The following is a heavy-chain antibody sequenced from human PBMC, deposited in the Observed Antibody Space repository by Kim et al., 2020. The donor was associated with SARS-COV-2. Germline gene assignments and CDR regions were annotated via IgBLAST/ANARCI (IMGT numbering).Heavy chain of an antibody. Sequence: INYHPTLKSRVTIAVDTSENQFSLKLSSVTAADTAVYYCARGGRNSGWYGWGQGTLVTVSS. D-gene: IGHD6-19*01. CDR2: I. V-gene: IGHV4-59*12. CDR3: ARGGRNSGWYG. J-gene: IGHJ4*02.